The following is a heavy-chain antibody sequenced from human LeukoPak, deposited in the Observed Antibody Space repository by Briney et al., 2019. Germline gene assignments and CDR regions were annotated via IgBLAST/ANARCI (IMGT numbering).Heavy chain of an antibody. Sequence: TLSLTCTVSGGSVSSGSYYWSWVRQPPGKALEWLAVIYWDDDKRYSPSLKSRLTITKDTSKNQVVLTMTNMDPVDTATYYCAQRRGYCSAGSCYFHFDYWGQGTVVTVSS. CDR2: IYWDDDK. CDR3: AQRRGYCSAGSCYFHFDY. V-gene: IGHV2-5*08. J-gene: IGHJ4*02. CDR1: GGSVSSGSYY. D-gene: IGHD2-15*01.